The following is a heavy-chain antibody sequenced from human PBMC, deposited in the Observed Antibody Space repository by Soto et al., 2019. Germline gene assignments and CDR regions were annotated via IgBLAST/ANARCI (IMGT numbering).Heavy chain of an antibody. V-gene: IGHV3-30*03. CDR3: ATPMVAGDYYYMYV. D-gene: IGHD6-19*01. CDR1: GFTFSSYG. J-gene: IGHJ6*03. CDR2: ISYDGSNK. Sequence: QVQLVESGGGVVQPGRSLRLSCAASGFTFSSYGMHWVRQAPGKGLEWVAVISYDGSNKYYADSVKGRFTISRDNSKNTLYLQMNSLRAEDTAVYYCATPMVAGDYYYMYVWGKGSTVTASS.